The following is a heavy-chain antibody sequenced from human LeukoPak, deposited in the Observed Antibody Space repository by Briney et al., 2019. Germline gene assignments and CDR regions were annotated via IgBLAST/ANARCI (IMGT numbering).Heavy chain of an antibody. CDR1: GGSFSGYY. V-gene: IGHV4-34*01. Sequence: SETLSLTCAVYGGSFSGYYWSWIRQPPGKGLEWIGEINHSGSTNYNPSLKSRVTISVDTSKNQFSLKLSSVTAADTAVYYCERHSAYYYGSGRYPRDYWGQGTLVTVSS. CDR3: ERHSAYYYGSGRYPRDY. CDR2: INHSGST. D-gene: IGHD3-10*01. J-gene: IGHJ4*02.